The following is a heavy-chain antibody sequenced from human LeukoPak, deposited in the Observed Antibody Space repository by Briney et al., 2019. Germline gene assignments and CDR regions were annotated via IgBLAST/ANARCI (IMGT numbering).Heavy chain of an antibody. CDR3: ARGGWELLPYYYYGMDV. CDR2: TYYRSKWYN. D-gene: IGHD1-26*01. CDR1: GDSVSSNSAA. J-gene: IGHJ6*02. Sequence: SQTPSLTCAISGDSVSSNSAAWNWIRQSPSRGLEWLGRTYYRSKWYNDYAVSVKSRITINPDTSKNQFSLQLNSVTPEDTAVYYCARGGWELLPYYYYGMDVWGQGTTVTVSS. V-gene: IGHV6-1*01.